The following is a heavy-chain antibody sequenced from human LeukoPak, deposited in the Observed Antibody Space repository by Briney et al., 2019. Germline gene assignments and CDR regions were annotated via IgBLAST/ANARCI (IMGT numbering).Heavy chain of an antibody. CDR3: ASTVTTGPWGDNWFDP. CDR2: IYYSGST. V-gene: IGHV4-61*01. J-gene: IGHJ5*02. CDR1: GGSISSSSYY. Sequence: PSETLSLTCTVSGGSISSSSYYWSWIRQPPRKGLEWIGYIYYSGSTNYNPSLKSRVTISVDTSKNQFSLKLSSVTAADTAVYYCASTVTTGPWGDNWFDPWGQGTLVTVSS. D-gene: IGHD4-17*01.